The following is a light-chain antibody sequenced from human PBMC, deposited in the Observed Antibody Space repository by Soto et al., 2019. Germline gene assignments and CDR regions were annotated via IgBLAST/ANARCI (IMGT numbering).Light chain of an antibody. CDR1: RRDGGGDVY. J-gene: IGLJ1*01. CDR3: CSYTDSSIYC. V-gene: IGLV2-14*03. Sequence: QSVLTQPASVSGSTGQAITISCTRTRRDGGGDVYFSAFLQYPDKAPQLLSYNGDHRPPGFSSLFSGSKSGNTASLTISGLHAEDEGDYYCCSYTDSSIYCFGTGTKVTVL. CDR2: NGD.